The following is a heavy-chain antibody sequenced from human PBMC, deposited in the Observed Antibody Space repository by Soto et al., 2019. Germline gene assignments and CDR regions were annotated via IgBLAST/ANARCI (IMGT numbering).Heavy chain of an antibody. J-gene: IGHJ3*01. Sequence: GGSLRLSCAASGLTFSAYAMSWVRQTPGQGLQWVSTIIGSGGRTHYAESVKGRFTISRDNSQDTLYLQMSSLRPDDTAIYFCTKDLSPYNSVNTFDLWGQGTLVTVSS. D-gene: IGHD1-1*01. CDR3: TKDLSPYNSVNTFDL. CDR1: GLTFSAYA. V-gene: IGHV3-23*01. CDR2: IIGSGGRT.